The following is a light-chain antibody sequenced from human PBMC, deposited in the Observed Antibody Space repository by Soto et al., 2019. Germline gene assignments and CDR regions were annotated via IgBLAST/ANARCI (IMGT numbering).Light chain of an antibody. CDR2: DAS. V-gene: IGKV3D-20*01. Sequence: EIVLTHSPATMSLSPGERATLSCGSSESVSYGYVAWYQQKAGLAPRLLIHDASTRASGIPVRFSGSKSGTDFTLTIRGLEPEDAAVYYCQQYGSSPITFGRGTRLEIK. CDR1: ESVSYGY. CDR3: QQYGSSPIT. J-gene: IGKJ5*01.